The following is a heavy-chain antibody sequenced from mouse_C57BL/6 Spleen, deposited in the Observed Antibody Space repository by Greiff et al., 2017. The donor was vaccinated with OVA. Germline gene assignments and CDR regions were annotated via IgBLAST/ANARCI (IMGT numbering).Heavy chain of an antibody. V-gene: IGHV5-16*01. CDR2: INYDGSST. CDR1: GFTFSDYY. Sequence: EVHLVESEGGLVQPGSSMKLSCTASGFTFSDYYMAWVRQVPEKGLEWVANINYDGSSTYYLDSLKSRFIIARDNAKNILYLQMSSLKSEDTATYYCARDRDSSLDYWGQGTTLTVSS. J-gene: IGHJ2*01. CDR3: ARDRDSSLDY.